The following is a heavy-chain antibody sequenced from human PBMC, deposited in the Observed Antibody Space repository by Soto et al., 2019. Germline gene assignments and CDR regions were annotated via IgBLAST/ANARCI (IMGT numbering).Heavy chain of an antibody. D-gene: IGHD4-4*01. CDR3: AKDSLSTTVTTGIFDP. J-gene: IGHJ5*02. CDR1: GFTFSSYA. V-gene: IGHV3-23*01. Sequence: GGSLRLSCAASGFTFSSYAMSWVRQAPGKGLEWVSAISGSGGSTYYADSVKGRFTISRDNSKNTLYLQMNSLRAEDTAVYYCAKDSLSTTVTTGIFDPWGQGTLVTVSS. CDR2: ISGSGGST.